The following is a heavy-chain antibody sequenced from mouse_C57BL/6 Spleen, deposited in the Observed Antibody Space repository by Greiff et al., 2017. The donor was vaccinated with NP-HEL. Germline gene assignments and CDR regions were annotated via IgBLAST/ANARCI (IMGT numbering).Heavy chain of an antibody. J-gene: IGHJ2*01. CDR2: ISSGGSYT. D-gene: IGHD4-1*01. CDR3: ARHGLDPYYFDY. CDR1: GFTFSSYG. V-gene: IGHV5-6*01. Sequence: EVKLQESGGDLVKPGGSLKLSCAASGFTFSSYGMSWVRQTPDKRLEWVATISSGGSYTYYPDSVKGRFTISRDNAKNTLYLQMSSLKSEDTAMYYCARHGLDPYYFDYWGQGTTLTVSS.